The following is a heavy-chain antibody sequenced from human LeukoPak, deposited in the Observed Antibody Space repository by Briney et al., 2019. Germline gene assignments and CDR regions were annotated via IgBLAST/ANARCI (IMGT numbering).Heavy chain of an antibody. CDR3: ARGSILPTYHYDSSGYYTLDY. CDR1: GGSISSHY. Sequence: SETLSLTCTVSGGSISSHYWSWIRQPPGKGLEWIGYIYYSGSTNYNPSLKSRVTISVDTSKNQFSLKLSSVTAADTAVYYCARGSILPTYHYDSSGYYTLDYWGQGTLVTVSS. V-gene: IGHV4-59*11. J-gene: IGHJ4*02. CDR2: IYYSGST. D-gene: IGHD3-22*01.